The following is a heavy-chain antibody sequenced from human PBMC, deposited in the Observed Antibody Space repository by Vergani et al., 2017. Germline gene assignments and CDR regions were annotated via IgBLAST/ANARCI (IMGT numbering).Heavy chain of an antibody. CDR1: GGSISSGGYY. Sequence: QVQLQESGPGLVKPSQTLSLTCTVSGGSISSGGYYWSWIRQHPGKGLEWIGYIYYSGSTYYNPSLKSRVTISVDTSKNQFSLKLSSVTAADTAVYYCARARVIQLWLRSYYFDYWGQGTLVTVSS. J-gene: IGHJ4*02. CDR2: IYYSGST. CDR3: ARARVIQLWLRSYYFDY. V-gene: IGHV4-31*03. D-gene: IGHD5-18*01.